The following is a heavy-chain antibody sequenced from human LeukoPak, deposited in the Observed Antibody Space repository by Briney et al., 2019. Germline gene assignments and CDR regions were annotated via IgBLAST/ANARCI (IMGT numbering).Heavy chain of an antibody. V-gene: IGHV3-74*01. CDR1: GFTFSSYW. CDR3: ARGRLFGRGRNPDSLYYLDY. J-gene: IGHJ4*02. CDR2: INSDGSST. D-gene: IGHD1-14*01. Sequence: PGGSLRLSCAASGFTFSSYWMHWVRQAPGKGLVWVSRINSDGSSTSYADSVKGRFTISRDNAKNTLYLQMNSLRAEDTAVYYCARGRLFGRGRNPDSLYYLDYWGQGTLVTVSS.